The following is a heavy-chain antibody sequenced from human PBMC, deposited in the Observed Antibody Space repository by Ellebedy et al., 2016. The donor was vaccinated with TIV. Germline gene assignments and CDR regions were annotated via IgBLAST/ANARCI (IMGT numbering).Heavy chain of an antibody. D-gene: IGHD3-3*01. CDR2: ISSSSIYI. Sequence: GESLKISCAASGFTFSNAWMSWVRQAPGKGLEWVSYISSSSIYIYYADSVKGRFTISRDNAKNSLYLQMNSLRAEDTAVYYCARDGTYYDFWSGYYTLEGTNWFDPWGQGTLVTVSS. CDR1: GFTFSNAW. J-gene: IGHJ5*02. V-gene: IGHV3-21*05. CDR3: ARDGTYYDFWSGYYTLEGTNWFDP.